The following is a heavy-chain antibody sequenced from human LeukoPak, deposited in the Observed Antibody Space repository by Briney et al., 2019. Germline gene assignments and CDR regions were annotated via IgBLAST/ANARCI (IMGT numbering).Heavy chain of an antibody. D-gene: IGHD5-24*01. J-gene: IGHJ6*03. CDR2: INWNSVSA. Sequence: GGSLRLPCVASGFTFDDYAMHWVRQAPGKGLEWVAGINWNSVSAVYADSLKGRLTISRDNAKNSLYLQMNSLRAEDTAVYYCARSKDYYYYMDVWGKGTTVTVSS. CDR3: ARSKDYYYYMDV. CDR1: GFTFDDYA. V-gene: IGHV3-9*01.